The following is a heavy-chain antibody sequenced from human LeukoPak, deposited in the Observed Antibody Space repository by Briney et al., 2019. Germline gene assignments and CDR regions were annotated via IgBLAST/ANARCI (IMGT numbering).Heavy chain of an antibody. CDR2: IHYSGST. J-gene: IGHJ4*02. V-gene: IGHV4-39*07. Sequence: PSETLSLTCTVSGGSISSSRYYWGWIRQPPGKGLEWIGSIHYSGSTYYNPSLKSRVTVSVDTSKNQFSLKLSSVTAADTAVYYCARDYRGFDYWGQGTLVTVSS. CDR3: ARDYRGFDY. CDR1: GGSISSSRYY. D-gene: IGHD3-10*01.